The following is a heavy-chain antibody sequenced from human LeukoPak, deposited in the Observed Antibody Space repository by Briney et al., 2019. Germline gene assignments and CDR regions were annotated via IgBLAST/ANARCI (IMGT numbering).Heavy chain of an antibody. CDR3: XXXXSSGLYSPSYFDY. Sequence: PSETLSLTCTVSGGSISTYYWSWIRQPPGKGLEWPGFIHSSGGTNHNPSLKSRVTMSVDTSKNQFSLNLRSVTDADTAKYFCXXXXSSGLYSPSYFDYWGQGKMVTVSS. CDR1: GGSISTYY. D-gene: IGHD6-19*01. CDR2: IHSSGGT. J-gene: IGHJ4*02. V-gene: IGHV4-4*08.